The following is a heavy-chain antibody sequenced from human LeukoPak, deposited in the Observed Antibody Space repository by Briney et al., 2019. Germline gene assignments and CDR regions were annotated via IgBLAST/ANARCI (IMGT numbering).Heavy chain of an antibody. V-gene: IGHV3-74*01. Sequence: GGSLRLSCAASGFTFSSYWMHWVRQIPGKGLVWVSRIKSDGSTIYADSVKGRFTIPRDNSKNTLYLQMNSLRADDTAVYYCAKRRGLELTYYYHMDVWGKGTTVTVSS. J-gene: IGHJ6*03. CDR2: IKSDGST. CDR3: AKRRGLELTYYYHMDV. D-gene: IGHD1-7*01. CDR1: GFTFSSYW.